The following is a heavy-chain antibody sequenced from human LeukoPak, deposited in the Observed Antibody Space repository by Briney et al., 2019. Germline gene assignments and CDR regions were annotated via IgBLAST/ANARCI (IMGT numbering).Heavy chain of an antibody. Sequence: GGSLRLSCAASGFNFGSYSMTWVRQAPGKGLEWVSVISADSATTFYADSVKGRFTISRDNSKNTLYLQMNSLRAEDTAVYYCARDSNSYEPEAIDYWGQGTLVTVSS. D-gene: IGHD5-18*01. CDR1: GFNFGSYS. J-gene: IGHJ4*02. CDR2: ISADSATT. V-gene: IGHV3-23*01. CDR3: ARDSNSYEPEAIDY.